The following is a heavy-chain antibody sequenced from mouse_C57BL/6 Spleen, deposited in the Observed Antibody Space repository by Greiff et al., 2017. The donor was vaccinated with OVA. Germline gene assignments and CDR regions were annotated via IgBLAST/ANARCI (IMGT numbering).Heavy chain of an antibody. Sequence: QVQLQQPGAELVKPGASVKLSCKASGYTFTSYWMQWVKQRPGQGLEWIGEIDPSDSYTNYNQKFKGKATLTVDTSSSTAYMQLSRLTSEDSAVYYCASVGSSYRYFDVWGTGTTVTVSS. V-gene: IGHV1-50*01. CDR2: IDPSDSYT. D-gene: IGHD1-1*01. J-gene: IGHJ1*03. CDR1: GYTFTSYW. CDR3: ASVGSSYRYFDV.